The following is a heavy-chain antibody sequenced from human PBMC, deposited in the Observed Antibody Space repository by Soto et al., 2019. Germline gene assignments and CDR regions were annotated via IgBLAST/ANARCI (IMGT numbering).Heavy chain of an antibody. V-gene: IGHV3-48*02. CDR1: GFTFSSYS. Sequence: EVQLVESGGGLVQPGGSLRLSCAASGFTFSSYSMNWVRQAPGKGLEWVSYISSSSSTIYYADSVKGRFTISRDNAKNSLYLQMNSLRDEDTAVYYCASAGYSSSWYRLNWFDPWGQGTLVTVSS. J-gene: IGHJ5*02. CDR2: ISSSSSTI. CDR3: ASAGYSSSWYRLNWFDP. D-gene: IGHD6-13*01.